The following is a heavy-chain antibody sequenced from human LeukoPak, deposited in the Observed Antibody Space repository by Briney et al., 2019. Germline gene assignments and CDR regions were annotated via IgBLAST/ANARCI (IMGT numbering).Heavy chain of an antibody. CDR3: ARDRGSSGWYFGYYYGMDV. V-gene: IGHV3-64*01. CDR1: GFTFSSYA. J-gene: IGHJ6*02. Sequence: GSLRLSCAASGFTFSSYAMHWVRQAPGKGLEYVSAISSNGGSTYYANSVKGRFTISRDNSKNTLYLQMGSLRAEDMAVYYCARDRGSSGWYFGYYYGMDVWGQGTTVTVSS. D-gene: IGHD6-19*01. CDR2: ISSNGGST.